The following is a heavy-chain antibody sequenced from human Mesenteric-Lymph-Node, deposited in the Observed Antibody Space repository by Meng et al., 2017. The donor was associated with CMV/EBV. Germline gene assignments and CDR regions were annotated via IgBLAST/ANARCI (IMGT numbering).Heavy chain of an antibody. D-gene: IGHD6-6*01. J-gene: IGHJ4*02. V-gene: IGHV4-31*03. CDR3: AGGSRAPSYY. Sequence: CTVSGGSIKSGDYYWRWIRQYPGKGLEWIGYIYHSGSAYYNPSLRSRITISLDTSRNQFSLNLNSVTAADTAVYYCAGGSRAPSYYWGQGTLVTVSS. CDR2: IYHSGSA. CDR1: GGSIKSGDYY.